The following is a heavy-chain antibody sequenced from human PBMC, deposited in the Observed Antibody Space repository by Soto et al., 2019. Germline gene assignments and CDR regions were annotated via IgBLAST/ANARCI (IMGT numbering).Heavy chain of an antibody. Sequence: GGSLRLSCAASGFSFSSSTMNWVRQAPGKGLEWVSYISSGSTTIYYAESVKGRFTISRDNGKNSLYLQMSSLRGEDTAVYYCARVRRNDASDYYGMDVWGQGTTVTVSS. V-gene: IGHV3-48*01. CDR2: ISSGSTTI. J-gene: IGHJ6*02. CDR3: ARVRRNDASDYYGMDV. CDR1: GFSFSSST. D-gene: IGHD1-1*01.